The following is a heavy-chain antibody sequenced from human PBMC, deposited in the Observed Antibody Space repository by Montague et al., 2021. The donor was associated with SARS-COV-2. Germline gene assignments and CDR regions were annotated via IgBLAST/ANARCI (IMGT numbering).Heavy chain of an antibody. CDR3: ARLSNYYGSGSYYPHNYYYYGMDV. J-gene: IGHJ6*02. Sequence: SGSTYYNESLKSRVTISVDTSKNQFSLKLSSVTAADTAVYYCARLSNYYGSGSYYPHNYYYYGMDVWGQGTTVTVSS. D-gene: IGHD3-10*01. V-gene: IGHV4-39*01. CDR2: SGST.